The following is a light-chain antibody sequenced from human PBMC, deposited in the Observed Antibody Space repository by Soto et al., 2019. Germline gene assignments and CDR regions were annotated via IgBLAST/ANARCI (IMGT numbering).Light chain of an antibody. CDR3: QQYNNWPPPWT. V-gene: IGKV3-15*01. J-gene: IGKJ1*01. CDR1: QSVSSN. Sequence: EIVMTQSPATLSVSPGERATLSCRASQSVSSNLAWYQQKPGQAPRLLIYGASTRATGIPARFSGSGSGTEFTLTISSLQSVDFAVYYCQQYNNWPPPWTFGQGTKVDIK. CDR2: GAS.